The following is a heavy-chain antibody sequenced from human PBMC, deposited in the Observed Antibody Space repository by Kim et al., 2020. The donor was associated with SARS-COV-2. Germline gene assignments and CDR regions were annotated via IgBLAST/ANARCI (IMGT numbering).Heavy chain of an antibody. CDR3: ARESFSSSGSYWGYYGMDV. D-gene: IGHD3-10*01. V-gene: IGHV1-8*01. CDR2: MNPNSGNT. J-gene: IGHJ6*02. CDR1: GYTFTSYD. Sequence: ASVKVSCKASGYTFTSYDINWVRQATGQGLEWMGWMNPNSGNTGYAQKFQGRVTMTRNTSISTAYMELSSLRSEDTAVYYYARESFSSSGSYWGYYGMDVWGQGTTVTVSS.